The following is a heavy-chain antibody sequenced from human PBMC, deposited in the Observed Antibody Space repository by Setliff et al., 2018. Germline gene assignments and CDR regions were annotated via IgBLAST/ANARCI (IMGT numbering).Heavy chain of an antibody. CDR2: ISAYNGRT. V-gene: IGHV1-18*01. CDR1: DYTFTDYG. D-gene: IGHD1-26*01. CDR3: ARASGGNSVEDGFDI. Sequence: GASVKVSCKASDYTFTDYGIYWVRQAPGQGLEWMGWISAYNGRTNYAEKFHARVTMTTDTATSTAYMELRSLKSDDTAVYYCARASGGNSVEDGFDIWGRGTMVTVSS. J-gene: IGHJ3*02.